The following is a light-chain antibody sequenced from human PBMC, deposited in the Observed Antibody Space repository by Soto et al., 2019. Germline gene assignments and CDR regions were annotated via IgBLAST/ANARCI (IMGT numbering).Light chain of an antibody. J-gene: IGKJ1*01. CDR1: DDVSNY. CDR3: MQRKEFPWT. Sequence: DIVMTQTPLSLPVTPGEPAAISCRSSDDVSNYLDWYLQKPGQSPQLLIYTLSYRASGVPDRFSGSGSGTDFTLKISRVEAEDVGVYYCMQRKEFPWTFGQGTKVEIK. CDR2: TLS. V-gene: IGKV2-40*01.